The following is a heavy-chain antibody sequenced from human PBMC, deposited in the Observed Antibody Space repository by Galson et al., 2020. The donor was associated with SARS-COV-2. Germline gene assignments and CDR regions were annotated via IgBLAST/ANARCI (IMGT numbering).Heavy chain of an antibody. D-gene: IGHD6-13*01. J-gene: IGHJ1*01. CDR2: ISSSSSYT. CDR3: ARDRSGAGPDQGEYFQH. CDR1: GFTLSDYY. V-gene: IGHV3-11*05. Sequence: GESLKISCAASGFTLSDYYMSWIRQAPGKGLEWLSYISSSSSYTKYADSVRGRFTISRDNAKNSLYLQMSSLRAEDTAVYYCARDRSGAGPDQGEYFQHWGQGTLVTVSS.